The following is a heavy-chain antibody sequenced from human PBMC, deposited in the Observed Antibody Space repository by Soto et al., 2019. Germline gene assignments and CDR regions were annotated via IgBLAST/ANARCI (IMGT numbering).Heavy chain of an antibody. CDR3: ARSSGGNFGIIIEGSNWFDP. Sequence: ASVKVSCKAPGDTFTSYYLNWVRQAPGPGLAWMGVINPHGGSTKYAQKFQGRVTLTRDTSRSTVYMELRSLRSDDTAIYYCARSSGGNFGIIIEGSNWFDPWGQGTLVTVSS. CDR1: GDTFTSYY. V-gene: IGHV1-46*01. CDR2: INPHGGST. D-gene: IGHD3-3*01. J-gene: IGHJ5*02.